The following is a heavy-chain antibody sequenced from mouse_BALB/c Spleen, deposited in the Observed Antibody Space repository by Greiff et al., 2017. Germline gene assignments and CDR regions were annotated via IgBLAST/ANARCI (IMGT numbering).Heavy chain of an antibody. D-gene: IGHD2-1*01. V-gene: IGHV1-14*01. Sequence: EVKLVESGPELVKPGASVKMSCKASGYTFTSYVMHWVKQKPGQGLEWIGYINPYNDGTKYNEKFKGKATLTSDKSSSTAYMELSSLTSEDSAVYYCARNPLYYGNYGYAMDYWGQGTSVTVSS. CDR1: GYTFTSYV. CDR2: INPYNDGT. J-gene: IGHJ4*01. CDR3: ARNPLYYGNYGYAMDY.